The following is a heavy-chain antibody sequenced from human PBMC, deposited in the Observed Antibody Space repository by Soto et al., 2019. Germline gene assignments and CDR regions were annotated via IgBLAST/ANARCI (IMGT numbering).Heavy chain of an antibody. CDR1: GFTFSSYA. V-gene: IGHV3-23*01. Sequence: GGSLRLSCAASGFTFSSYAMSWVRQAPGKGLEWVSAISGSGGSTYYADSVKGRFTISRDNSKNTLYLQMNSLRAEDTAVYYCAKGPGVDLWSGYCFFDYWGQGTLVTVSS. CDR2: ISGSGGST. J-gene: IGHJ4*02. CDR3: AKGPGVDLWSGYCFFDY. D-gene: IGHD3-3*01.